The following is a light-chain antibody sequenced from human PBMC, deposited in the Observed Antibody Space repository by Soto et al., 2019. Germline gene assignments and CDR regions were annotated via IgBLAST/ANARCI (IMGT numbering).Light chain of an antibody. J-gene: IGKJ1*01. CDR2: QVS. CDR3: IQFSHFPRT. CDR1: QSLVYSDGNTY. Sequence: VLTQTPLSSPVTLGQPASISCRSSQSLVYSDGNTYLSWLQQRPGQPPRLLIYQVSNRFSGVPERLSGSGAGTDFTLKISRVEAEDVGVYSCIQFSHFPRTFGQGTKVEIK. V-gene: IGKV2-24*01.